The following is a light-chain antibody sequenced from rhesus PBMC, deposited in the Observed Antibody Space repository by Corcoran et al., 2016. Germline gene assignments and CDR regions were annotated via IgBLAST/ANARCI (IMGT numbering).Light chain of an antibody. Sequence: DIQMTQSPSSVSASVGDRVTITCRASQDISRFLAWYQQKPGKAPKFLIYFASTLETGVPSRFSGSGSGGEFTPTLNSLQPEDFATYYCQQYGSLPYTFGQGTKVDIK. CDR3: QQYGSLPYT. V-gene: IGKV1-37*01. J-gene: IGKJ2*01. CDR2: FAS. CDR1: QDISRF.